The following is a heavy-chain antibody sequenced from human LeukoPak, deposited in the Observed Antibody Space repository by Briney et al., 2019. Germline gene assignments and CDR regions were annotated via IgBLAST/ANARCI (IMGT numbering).Heavy chain of an antibody. Sequence: PGGSLRLSCAASGFTFSSYEMNWVRQAPGKGLEWVSAISGSGGSTYYADSVKGRFTISRDNSKNTLYLQMNSLRAEDTAVYYCARGYDILTGYEPYYYMDVWGKGTTVTISS. CDR3: ARGYDILTGYEPYYYMDV. D-gene: IGHD3-9*01. CDR1: GFTFSSYE. V-gene: IGHV3-23*01. CDR2: ISGSGGST. J-gene: IGHJ6*03.